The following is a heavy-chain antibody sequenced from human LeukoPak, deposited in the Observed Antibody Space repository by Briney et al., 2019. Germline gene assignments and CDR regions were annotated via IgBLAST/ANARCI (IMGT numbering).Heavy chain of an antibody. CDR1: GYTFTGYY. J-gene: IGHJ4*02. Sequence: ASVKVSCKASGYTFTGYYMHWVRQAPGQGLEWMGWINPDNGGTNYAQQFQGRVTMTRDMSISTAYMKLSRLRSDDTAVYYCARDPSNSGYDYLYYFDYWGQGTLVTVSS. V-gene: IGHV1-2*02. CDR2: INPDNGGT. D-gene: IGHD5-12*01. CDR3: ARDPSNSGYDYLYYFDY.